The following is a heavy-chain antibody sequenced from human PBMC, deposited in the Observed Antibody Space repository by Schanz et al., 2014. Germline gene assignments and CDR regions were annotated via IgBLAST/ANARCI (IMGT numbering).Heavy chain of an antibody. J-gene: IGHJ6*03. Sequence: VQSVHSGTEVQKLGASVKVSCQTSGYTFTAYGINWVRQAPGQGLEWIGWISAQTGDTRYAQKMQGRVTMTRDVSSTTAFLELRSLRYDDTAVYYCARDAVALVPEYFMDVWGKGTPVTVSS. CDR3: ARDAVALVPEYFMDV. V-gene: IGHV1-18*01. CDR2: ISAQTGDT. D-gene: IGHD2-15*01. CDR1: GYTFTAYG.